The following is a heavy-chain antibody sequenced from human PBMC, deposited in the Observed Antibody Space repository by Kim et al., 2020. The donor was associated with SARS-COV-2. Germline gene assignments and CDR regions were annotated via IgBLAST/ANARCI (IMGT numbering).Heavy chain of an antibody. Sequence: GGSLRLSCAASGFTFDDYAMHWVRQAPGKGLEWVSGISWNSGSIGYADSVKGRFTISRDNAKNSLYLQMNSLRAEDTALYYCAKDVNYYDSSGYLDYWG. CDR1: GFTFDDYA. V-gene: IGHV3-9*01. D-gene: IGHD3-22*01. CDR2: ISWNSGSI. J-gene: IGHJ4*01. CDR3: AKDVNYYDSSGYLDY.